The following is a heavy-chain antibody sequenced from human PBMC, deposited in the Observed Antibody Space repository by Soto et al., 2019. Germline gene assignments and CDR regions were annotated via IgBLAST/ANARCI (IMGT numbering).Heavy chain of an antibody. D-gene: IGHD6-19*01. Sequence: SETLSLTCTVSGGSISSYYWSWIRQPPGKGLEWIGYIYYSGSTNYNPSLKSRVTISVDTSKNQFSLKLGSVTAADTAVYYCARDHSLFRGHSSGWDDSFYNWFDPWGQGTLVTVSS. CDR2: IYYSGST. CDR1: GGSISSYY. V-gene: IGHV4-59*01. J-gene: IGHJ5*02. CDR3: ARDHSLFRGHSSGWDDSFYNWFDP.